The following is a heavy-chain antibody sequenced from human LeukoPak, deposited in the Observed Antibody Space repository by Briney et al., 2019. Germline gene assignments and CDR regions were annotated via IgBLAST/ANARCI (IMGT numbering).Heavy chain of an antibody. CDR2: INHSGST. CDR3: ARQLVTARYFQY. V-gene: IGHV4-34*01. CDR1: GETFSGHY. Sequence: PSETLSLTCAVHGETFSGHYWSWIRQPPGKGLEWIGEINHSGSTTYNPSLESRVTISVDTSKNQFSLKLNSISAADTAIYYCARQLVTARYFQYWGQGALVTVSS. J-gene: IGHJ1*01. D-gene: IGHD2-21*02.